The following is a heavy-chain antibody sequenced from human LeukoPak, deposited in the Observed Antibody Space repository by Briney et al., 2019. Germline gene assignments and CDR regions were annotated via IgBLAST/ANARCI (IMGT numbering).Heavy chain of an antibody. CDR2: ISGSGGST. CDR1: GFTFSSYW. CDR3: AKVSGGSRYWYFDL. D-gene: IGHD2-15*01. J-gene: IGHJ2*01. V-gene: IGHV3-23*01. Sequence: PGGSLRLSCAASGFTFSSYWMSWVRQAPGKGLEWVSAISGSGGSTYYADSVKGRFTISRDNSKNTLYLQMNSLRAEDTAVYYCAKVSGGSRYWYFDLWGRGTLVTVSS.